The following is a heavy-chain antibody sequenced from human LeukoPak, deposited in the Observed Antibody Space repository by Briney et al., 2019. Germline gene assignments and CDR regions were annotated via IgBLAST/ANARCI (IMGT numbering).Heavy chain of an antibody. CDR3: AKVHYTASFPGSFPGRNYFDS. CDR1: GFAFSGYA. J-gene: IGHJ4*02. Sequence: GGSLRLSCTVSGFAFSGYAMSWVRQAPGKGPEWVPSIGARGDVTYSADSVKGRFTISRDNSKRTLFLQMNSLRAEDTAVYYCAKVHYTASFPGSFPGRNYFDSWGQGSLVTVSS. V-gene: IGHV3-23*01. D-gene: IGHD1-26*01. CDR2: IGARGDVT.